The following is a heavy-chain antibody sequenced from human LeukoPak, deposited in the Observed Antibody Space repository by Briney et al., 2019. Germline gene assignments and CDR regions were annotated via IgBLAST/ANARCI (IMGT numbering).Heavy chain of an antibody. V-gene: IGHV1-18*01. Sequence: ASVTVSFKASGYTFTIYGISWVRQAPGQGREWMGWISAYNGNTNYAQKLQGRVTMTTDTSTSTAYMELRSLRSDDTAVYYCARGAFGVVHDYWGQGTLVTVSS. CDR1: GYTFTIYG. CDR3: ARGAFGVVHDY. J-gene: IGHJ4*02. CDR2: ISAYNGNT. D-gene: IGHD3-3*01.